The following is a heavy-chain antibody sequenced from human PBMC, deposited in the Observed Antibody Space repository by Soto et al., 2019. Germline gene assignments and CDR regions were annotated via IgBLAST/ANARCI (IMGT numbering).Heavy chain of an antibody. CDR3: ATLPPRIATVLLPIPG. J-gene: IGHJ4*02. CDR2: IYHTGST. CDR1: GDSISSTHW. Sequence: QVVLQQSGPGLVRPSGTLSLSCAVSGDSISSTHWWTWVRQPPGKGLEWIGEIYHTGSTTYNPSLKGLVTISVDKSNNQFSLRLTSVTAADTAVYYCATLPPRIATVLLPIPGGGQGTLVTVSS. V-gene: IGHV4-4*02. D-gene: IGHD2-15*01.